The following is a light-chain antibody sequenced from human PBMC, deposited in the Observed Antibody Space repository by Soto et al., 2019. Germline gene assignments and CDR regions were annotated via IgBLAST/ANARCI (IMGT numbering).Light chain of an antibody. CDR3: QQYNNWTPWT. J-gene: IGKJ1*01. CDR2: GAS. V-gene: IGKV3-15*01. CDR1: QSVSSN. Sequence: EIVMTQSPATLSVSPGEIATLSCRAGQSVSSNLAWYPQKPGQAPRLLIYGASTRSTGIPARFRGSGSGTEFTLTISSLQSEDCAVYYCQQYNNWTPWTFGQGTKVEIK.